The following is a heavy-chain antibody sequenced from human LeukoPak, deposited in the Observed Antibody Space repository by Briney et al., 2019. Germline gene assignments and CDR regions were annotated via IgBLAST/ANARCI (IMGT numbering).Heavy chain of an antibody. D-gene: IGHD2-2*01. Sequence: ASVKVSCEASGYTFTGYYMHWVRQAPGQGLEWMGWINPNSGVTNYAQKFQGRVTMTRDTSISTAYMELSRLSSDDTAVYYCARIREVPAAPFDYWGQGTVVTVSS. V-gene: IGHV1-2*02. CDR3: ARIREVPAAPFDY. J-gene: IGHJ4*02. CDR2: INPNSGVT. CDR1: GYTFTGYY.